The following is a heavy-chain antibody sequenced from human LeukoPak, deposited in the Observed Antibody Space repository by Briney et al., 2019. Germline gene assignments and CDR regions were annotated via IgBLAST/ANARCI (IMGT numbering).Heavy chain of an antibody. D-gene: IGHD3-10*01. CDR2: INPKSGGT. CDR1: GYTFTDYF. V-gene: IGHV1-2*02. Sequence: ASVKVSCKASGYTFTDYFMHWVRQAPGQGLEWMGWINPKSGGTNYAQKLQGRVTMTTDTSTSTAYMELRSLRSDDTAVYYCARALLWFGEPSHIDYWGQGTLVTASS. J-gene: IGHJ4*02. CDR3: ARALLWFGEPSHIDY.